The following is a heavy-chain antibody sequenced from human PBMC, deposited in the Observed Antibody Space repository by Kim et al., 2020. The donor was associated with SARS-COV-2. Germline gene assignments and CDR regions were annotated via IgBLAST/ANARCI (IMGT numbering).Heavy chain of an antibody. J-gene: IGHJ3*02. CDR2: ISAYNGNT. CDR1: GYTFTSYG. V-gene: IGHV1-18*01. D-gene: IGHD3-16*02. CDR3: ARSRGRDYDYVWGSYRTFYAFDI. Sequence: ASVKVSCKASGYTFTSYGISWVRQAPGQGLEWMGWISAYNGNTNYAQKLQGRVTMTTDTSTSTAYMELRSLRSDDTAVYYCARSRGRDYDYVWGSYRTFYAFDIWGQGTMVTVSS.